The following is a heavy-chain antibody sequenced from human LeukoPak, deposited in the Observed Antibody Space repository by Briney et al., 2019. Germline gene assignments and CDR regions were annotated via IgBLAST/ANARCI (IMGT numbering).Heavy chain of an antibody. CDR1: GFTFSNFA. D-gene: IGHD2-2*02. J-gene: IGHJ4*02. V-gene: IGHV3-23*01. CDR2: INDSGGGT. Sequence: GGSLRLSCAASGFTFSNFAMTWVRQAPGKGLEWVSAINDSGGGTSYADFGEGRFTIYRDNSKNTLYLQMNSLRAEDTAVYYCAKSDCTSTSCYTIDYWGQGTLVTVSS. CDR3: AKSDCTSTSCYTIDY.